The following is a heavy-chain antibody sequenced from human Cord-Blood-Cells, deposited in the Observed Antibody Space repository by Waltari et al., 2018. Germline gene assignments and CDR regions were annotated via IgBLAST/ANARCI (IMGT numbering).Heavy chain of an antibody. CDR3: ARGGVIAAAGTRTFNWFDP. D-gene: IGHD6-13*01. V-gene: IGHV1-69*05. Sequence: QVQLVQSGAEVKKPGSSVKVSCQASGCNFSSYAISRVRPAPGQGLEWMGGIIPILGIANYAQKFQGRVTITTDESTSTAYMELSSLRSEDTAVYYCARGGVIAAAGTRTFNWFDPWGQGTLVTVSS. J-gene: IGHJ5*02. CDR1: GCNFSSYA. CDR2: IIPILGIA.